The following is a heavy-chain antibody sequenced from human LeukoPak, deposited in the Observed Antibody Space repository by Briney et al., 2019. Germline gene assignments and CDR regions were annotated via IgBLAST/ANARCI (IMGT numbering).Heavy chain of an antibody. D-gene: IGHD6-19*01. CDR1: GGSFSGYY. Sequence: SETLSLTCAVYGGSFSGYYWSWIFQPPGKGLEWIGEINHSGSTNYNPSLKSRVTISVDTSKNQFSLKVRSATAEDSAVYDYASEPTVGSGWYQPEFWGQGTLVTVSS. V-gene: IGHV4-34*01. CDR3: ASEPTVGSGWYQPEF. J-gene: IGHJ4*02. CDR2: INHSGST.